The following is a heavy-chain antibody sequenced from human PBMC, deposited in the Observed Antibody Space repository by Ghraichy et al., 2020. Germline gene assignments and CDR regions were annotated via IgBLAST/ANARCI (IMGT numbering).Heavy chain of an antibody. J-gene: IGHJ4*02. D-gene: IGHD4-17*01. V-gene: IGHV3-7*04. CDR1: GFTFSKYW. Sequence: GGSLRLSCATSGFTFSKYWMTWVRQAPGKGLEWVANINYYGSEKYSVDSVKGRFSISRDNAKNSLYLEMNSLRADDSAVYYCARRDYGDPIDYWGQGTLVIVSS. CDR2: INYYGSEK. CDR3: ARRDYGDPIDY.